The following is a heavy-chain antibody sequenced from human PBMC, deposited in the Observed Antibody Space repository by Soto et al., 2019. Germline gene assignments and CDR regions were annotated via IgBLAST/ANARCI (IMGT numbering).Heavy chain of an antibody. J-gene: IGHJ6*02. V-gene: IGHV4-59*02. D-gene: IGHD2-15*01. CDR3: ARLPGYCSGGRCYSMAYYYYYGMDV. Sequence: SETLSLTCFVSGGSVTSYHWSWIRQFPGKGLEWIAYTSYTGNTNYNPSLQSRVTISVDTSKNQFSLKLSSVTAADTAVYYCARLPGYCSGGRCYSMAYYYYYGMDVWGQGTTVTVSS. CDR2: TSYTGNT. CDR1: GGSVTSYH.